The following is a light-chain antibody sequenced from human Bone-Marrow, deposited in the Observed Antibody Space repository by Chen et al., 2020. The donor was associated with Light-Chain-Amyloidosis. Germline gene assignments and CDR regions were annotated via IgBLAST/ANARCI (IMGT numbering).Light chain of an antibody. CDR2: KAS. CDR1: QNINTW. J-gene: IGKJ1*01. CDR3: QQSNTYPWT. Sequence: DIQMIQSPSSLSASVGDRVTITCRASQNINTWLAWYQQKPGKAPKLLIYKASSLSGVPSRFSGSGSGTEFTLTISSLQPDDFGTYHCQQSNTYPWTFGQGTKVDVK. V-gene: IGKV1-5*03.